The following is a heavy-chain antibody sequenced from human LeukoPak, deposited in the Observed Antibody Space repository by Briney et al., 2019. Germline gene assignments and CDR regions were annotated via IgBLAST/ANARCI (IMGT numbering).Heavy chain of an antibody. CDR1: GFTFSSYV. D-gene: IGHD6-6*01. CDR3: AKASFSSWPYYFDY. Sequence: GGSLRLSCAATGFTFSSYVMAWVRQAPGKGLEWVSAMTGGGDDTYYGDSVKGRFTISRDNSKNTLYLQMNSLRAEDTAVYYCAKASFSSWPYYFDYWGQGTLVTASS. CDR2: MTGGGDDT. V-gene: IGHV3-23*01. J-gene: IGHJ4*02.